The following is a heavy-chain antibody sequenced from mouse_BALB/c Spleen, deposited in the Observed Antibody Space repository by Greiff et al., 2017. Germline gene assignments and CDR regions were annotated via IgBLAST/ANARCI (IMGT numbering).Heavy chain of an antibody. CDR1: GFTFSSFG. CDR3: ARGDYYGSSPFAY. J-gene: IGHJ3*01. D-gene: IGHD1-1*01. CDR2: ISSGSSTI. Sequence: EVHLVESGGGLVQPGGSRKLSCAASGFTFSSFGMHWVRQAPEKGLEWVAYISSGSSTIYYADTVKGRFTISRDNPKNTLFLQMTSLRSEDTAMYYCARGDYYGSSPFAYWGQGTLVTVSA. V-gene: IGHV5-17*02.